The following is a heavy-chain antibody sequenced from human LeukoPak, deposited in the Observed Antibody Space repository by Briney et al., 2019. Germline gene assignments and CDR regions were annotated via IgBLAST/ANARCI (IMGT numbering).Heavy chain of an antibody. D-gene: IGHD2-2*01. Sequence: PSETLSLTCTVSGGSISSSSYYWGWIRQPPGKGLEWIGSIYYSGSTYYNPSLKSRVTISVDTSKNQFSLKLSSVTAADTAVYYCARDSPFSSTSPFYYYYYMDVWGKGTTVTISS. CDR1: GGSISSSSYY. V-gene: IGHV4-39*07. CDR2: IYYSGST. J-gene: IGHJ6*03. CDR3: ARDSPFSSTSPFYYYYYMDV.